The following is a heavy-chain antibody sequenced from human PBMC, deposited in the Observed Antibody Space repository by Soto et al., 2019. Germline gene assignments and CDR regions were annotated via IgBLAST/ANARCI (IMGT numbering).Heavy chain of an antibody. J-gene: IGHJ4*02. CDR3: AKKHREYGDYVGAYFDY. V-gene: IGHV3-9*01. Sequence: PGGSLRLSCAASEFTFDDYAMHWVRQAPGKGLEWVSGISWNSGSIGYADSVKGRFTISRDNAKNSLYLQMNSLRAEDTALYYCAKKHREYGDYVGAYFDYWGQGTLVTVSS. CDR1: EFTFDDYA. D-gene: IGHD4-17*01. CDR2: ISWNSGSI.